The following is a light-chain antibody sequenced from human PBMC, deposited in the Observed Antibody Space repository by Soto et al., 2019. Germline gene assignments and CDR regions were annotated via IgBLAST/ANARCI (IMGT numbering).Light chain of an antibody. V-gene: IGKV3-20*01. Sequence: EILLTQSPATLPVSPGERATLSCGASQGVTSNYLAWYQQKPGQAPRLLIFGASTRATGIPDMFSGSGSGTDFTLTISKLEPEDFAVYYCQHYYTSYTTFGQGTKVDIK. CDR2: GAS. CDR1: QGVTSNY. CDR3: QHYYTSYTT. J-gene: IGKJ1*01.